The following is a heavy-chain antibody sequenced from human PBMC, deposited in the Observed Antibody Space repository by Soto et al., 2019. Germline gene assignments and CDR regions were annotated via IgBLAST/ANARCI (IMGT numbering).Heavy chain of an antibody. Sequence: PSQTLSLTCAISGDSVSSNSAAWNWIRQSPSRGLEWLGRTYFRSKWSTKYAVSLKSRITLKSDTPKNQFSLQLTSVTPADTAVYFCARDESYPYFFAYGGQGILVTVSS. V-gene: IGHV6-1*01. CDR1: GDSVSSNSAA. CDR3: ARDESYPYFFAY. D-gene: IGHD3-10*01. J-gene: IGHJ4*02. CDR2: TYFRSKWST.